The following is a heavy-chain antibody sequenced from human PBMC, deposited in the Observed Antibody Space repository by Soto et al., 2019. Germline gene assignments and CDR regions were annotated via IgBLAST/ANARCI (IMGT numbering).Heavy chain of an antibody. V-gene: IGHV3-23*01. D-gene: IGHD6-6*01. J-gene: IGHJ2*01. CDR2: ISGAGGST. Sequence: EVQLLESGGGLVQPGGSLRLSCAASQFTFSYYAMGWVRQAPGKGLEWVSPISGAGGSTNYADSVKGRFAISRDNSENTLYLQMNSLSAEDTAVYYCAKGRPPFDLWGRGTLVIVSS. CDR3: AKGRPPFDL. CDR1: QFTFSYYA.